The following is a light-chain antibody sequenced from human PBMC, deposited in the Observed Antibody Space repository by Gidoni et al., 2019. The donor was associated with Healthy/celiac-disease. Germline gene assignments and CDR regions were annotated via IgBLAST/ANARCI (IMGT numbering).Light chain of an antibody. CDR2: GAS. Sequence: EIVLTQSSGTLSLSPGERATLSCRASQSVSRSYLAWYQQKPGPAPRLLIYGASSRATGIPDRFNGSGSGTDFTLTISRLEPEGFAVYYCQQYGSSPALTFGGGTKVEIK. CDR1: QSVSRSY. CDR3: QQYGSSPALT. V-gene: IGKV3-20*01. J-gene: IGKJ4*01.